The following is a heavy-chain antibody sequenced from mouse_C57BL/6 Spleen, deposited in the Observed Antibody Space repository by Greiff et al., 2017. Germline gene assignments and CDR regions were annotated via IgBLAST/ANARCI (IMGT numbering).Heavy chain of an antibody. CDR2: IYPGDGDT. D-gene: IGHD1-1*01. CDR3: AGGSSAWFAY. Sequence: VKLMESGPELVKPGASVKISCKASGYAFSSYWMNWVKQRPGKGLEWIGRIYPGDGDTNYNGKFKGKATLTADKSSSTAYMQLSSLTSEDSAVCFCAGGSSAWFAYWGQGTLVTVSA. V-gene: IGHV1-82*01. J-gene: IGHJ3*01. CDR1: GYAFSSYW.